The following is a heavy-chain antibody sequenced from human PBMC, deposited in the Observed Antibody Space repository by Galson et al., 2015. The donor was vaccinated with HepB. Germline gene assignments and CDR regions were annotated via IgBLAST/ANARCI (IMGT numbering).Heavy chain of an antibody. V-gene: IGHV1-3*01. CDR2: INAGNGNT. Sequence: SVKVSCKASGYTFTSYAMHWVRQAPGQRLEWMGWINAGNGNTKYSQKFQGRVTITRDTSASTAYMELSSLRSEDTAVYYCASNRVGATNHYYYYMDVWGKGTTVTVSS. CDR1: GYTFTSYA. CDR3: ASNRVGATNHYYYYMDV. J-gene: IGHJ6*03. D-gene: IGHD1-26*01.